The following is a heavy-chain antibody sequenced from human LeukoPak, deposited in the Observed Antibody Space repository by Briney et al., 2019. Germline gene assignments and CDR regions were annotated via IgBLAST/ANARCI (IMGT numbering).Heavy chain of an antibody. CDR2: INPNSGGT. Sequence: ASVKVSCKASGYTFTAYYMHWVRQAPGQGLEWMGRINPNSGGTNYAQKFQGRVTMTRDTSISTAYMELSRLRSDDTAVYYCARGGYSSSWYYFDYWGQGTLVTVSS. V-gene: IGHV1-2*06. D-gene: IGHD6-13*01. CDR1: GYTFTAYY. CDR3: ARGGYSSSWYYFDY. J-gene: IGHJ4*02.